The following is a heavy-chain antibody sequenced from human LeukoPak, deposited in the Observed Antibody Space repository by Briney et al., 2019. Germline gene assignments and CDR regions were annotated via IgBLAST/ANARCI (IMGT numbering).Heavy chain of an antibody. Sequence: SVKVSCKASGGTFSSYAFSWVRQAPGQGLEWMGRIILILGISNYAQRFQGRVTITADKSTSTAYMELNSLRSEDTAVYYCARDLDTAMAAMVNWGQGTLVTVSS. CDR3: ARDLDTAMAAMVN. V-gene: IGHV1-69*04. CDR1: GGTFSSYA. D-gene: IGHD5-18*01. CDR2: IILILGIS. J-gene: IGHJ4*02.